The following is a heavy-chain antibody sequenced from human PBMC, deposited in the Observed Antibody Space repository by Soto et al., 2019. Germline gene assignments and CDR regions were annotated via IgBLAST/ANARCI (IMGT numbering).Heavy chain of an antibody. J-gene: IGHJ3*02. V-gene: IGHV1-69*02. Sequence: QVQLVQSGAEVKKPGSSVKVSCKASGGTFSSYTISWVRQAPGQGLEGMGRIIPILGIANYAQKFQGRVTITADKSTSTAYMELSSLRSEDTAVYYCARVRDCSSTSCYGGAFDIWGQGTMVTVSS. D-gene: IGHD2-2*01. CDR2: IIPILGIA. CDR1: GGTFSSYT. CDR3: ARVRDCSSTSCYGGAFDI.